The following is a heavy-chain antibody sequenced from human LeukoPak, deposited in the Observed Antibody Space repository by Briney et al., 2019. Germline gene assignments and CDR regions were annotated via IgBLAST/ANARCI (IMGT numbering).Heavy chain of an antibody. CDR3: ARVPYYYDSSGFFDY. D-gene: IGHD3-22*01. CDR1: GGSISSYY. Sequence: PSETLSLTCTVSGGSISSYYWSWIRQPPGKGLEWIGYIYYSGSTYYNPSLKSRVTISVDTSKNQFSLKLSSVTAADTAVYYCARVPYYYDSSGFFDYWGQGTLVTVSS. J-gene: IGHJ4*02. V-gene: IGHV4-59*12. CDR2: IYYSGST.